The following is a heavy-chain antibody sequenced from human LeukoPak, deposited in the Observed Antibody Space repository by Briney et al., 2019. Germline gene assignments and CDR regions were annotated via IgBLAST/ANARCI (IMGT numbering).Heavy chain of an antibody. CDR3: AREWSGFGELPDY. J-gene: IGHJ4*02. V-gene: IGHV3-74*01. D-gene: IGHD3-10*01. CDR2: INSDGSST. Sequence: GGSLRLSCAASGFTFSSHWMHWVRQAPGKGLVWVSRINSDGSSTSYADSVKGRFTISRDNAKNTLYLQMNSLRVEDTAVYYCAREWSGFGELPDYWGQGTLVTVSS. CDR1: GFTFSSHW.